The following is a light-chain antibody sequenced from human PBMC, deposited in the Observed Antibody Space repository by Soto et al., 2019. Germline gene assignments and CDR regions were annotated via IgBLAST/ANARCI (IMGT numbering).Light chain of an antibody. V-gene: IGKV3-11*01. CDR3: QHYGSSPPVYT. CDR1: QSISTY. Sequence: EIVLTQSPATLSLSPGEIATLSCRASQSISTYLAWYQQKPGQAPRLLIYDVSKRAAGVPARFSGSGSGTDFTLTISRLEPEDFAVYYCQHYGSSPPVYTFGQGTKLEIK. CDR2: DVS. J-gene: IGKJ2*01.